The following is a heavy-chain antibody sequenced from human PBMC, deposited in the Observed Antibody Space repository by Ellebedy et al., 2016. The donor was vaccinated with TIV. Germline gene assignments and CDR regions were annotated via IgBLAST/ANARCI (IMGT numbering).Heavy chain of an antibody. D-gene: IGHD4-17*01. CDR3: NQDGELYGMDG. Sequence: GGSLRLSCAASGFTFSSYAMHWVRQAPGKGLEWVGRIKTASDGGTVDYGVPVKGRFTISRDDSKNTLYLQMNSLKTEDTAVHYCNQDGELYGMDGWGQGTTVTVSS. CDR1: GFTFSSYA. V-gene: IGHV3-15*01. J-gene: IGHJ6*02. CDR2: IKTASDGGTV.